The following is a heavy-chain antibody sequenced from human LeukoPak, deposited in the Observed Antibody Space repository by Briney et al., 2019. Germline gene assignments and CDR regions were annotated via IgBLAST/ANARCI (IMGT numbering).Heavy chain of an antibody. J-gene: IGHJ4*02. CDR3: ARTYYDFWSGYYTPHTFDY. Sequence: SETLSLTCTVSGGSISSYYWSWIRQPPGKGLEWIGYIYYSGSTSYNPSLKSRVTISVDTSKNQFSLKLSSVTAADTAVYYCARTYYDFWSGYYTPHTFDYWGQGTLVTVSS. CDR2: IYYSGST. V-gene: IGHV4-59*01. D-gene: IGHD3-3*01. CDR1: GGSISSYY.